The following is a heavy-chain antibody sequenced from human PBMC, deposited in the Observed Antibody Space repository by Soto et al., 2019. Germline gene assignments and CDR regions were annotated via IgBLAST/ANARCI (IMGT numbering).Heavy chain of an antibody. Sequence: GGSLRLSCVASGFTFSSYAMSWVRQAPGKGLEWVSAISGSGGSTYYADSVKGRFTISRDNSKNTLYLQMNSLRAEDTAVYYCASTRGANYYDSSGYYYGDFDYWGQGTLVTVSS. CDR2: ISGSGGST. V-gene: IGHV3-23*01. CDR1: GFTFSSYA. J-gene: IGHJ4*02. D-gene: IGHD3-22*01. CDR3: ASTRGANYYDSSGYYYGDFDY.